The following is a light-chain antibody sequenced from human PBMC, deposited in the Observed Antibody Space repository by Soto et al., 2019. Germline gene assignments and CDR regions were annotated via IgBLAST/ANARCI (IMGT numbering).Light chain of an antibody. Sequence: ETVLTQSPGTVSLSPGERATLSCTTSQSVRSNYLAWYQQKPGQAPRLLIYGVSSRATGIPDRFSGSGSGTDFTLTISGLEPEDSAVYYCQHYDGSPRTFGQGTKLEI. CDR1: QSVRSNY. CDR3: QHYDGSPRT. CDR2: GVS. V-gene: IGKV3-20*01. J-gene: IGKJ2*01.